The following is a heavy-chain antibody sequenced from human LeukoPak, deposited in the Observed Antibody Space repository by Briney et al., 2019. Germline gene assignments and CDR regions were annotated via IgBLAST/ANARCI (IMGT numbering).Heavy chain of an antibody. J-gene: IGHJ4*02. D-gene: IGHD3-10*01. CDR1: GFTFSTSW. CDR3: ARDWVLDL. CDR2: IKQDGSEE. Sequence: SGGSLRLSCAASGFTFSTSWMNWVRQAPGRGLEWVANIKQDGSEEYYVDSVKGRFIISRDNAKNSVHLQMNSLTAEDTAVYYCARDWVLDLWGQGTLVTVSS. V-gene: IGHV3-7*01.